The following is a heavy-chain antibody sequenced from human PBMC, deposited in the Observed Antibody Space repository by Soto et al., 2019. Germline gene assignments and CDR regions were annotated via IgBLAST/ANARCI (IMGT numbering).Heavy chain of an antibody. J-gene: IGHJ6*02. CDR1: GFYFSTYS. D-gene: IGHD3-3*01. CDR2: VSMDSDTI. Sequence: PGGSLRLSCEASGFYFSTYSMNWFRQAPGKGLEWIAYVSMDSDTIHYADSVKGRFTISRDDAENSLYLQMNSLRDEDTATYYCARLYYDYVWGQGTTVTVSS. V-gene: IGHV3-48*02. CDR3: ARLYYDYV.